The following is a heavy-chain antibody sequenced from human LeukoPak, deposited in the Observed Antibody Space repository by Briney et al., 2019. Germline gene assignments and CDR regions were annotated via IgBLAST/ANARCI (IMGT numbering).Heavy chain of an antibody. J-gene: IGHJ4*02. V-gene: IGHV4-34*01. CDR2: INHSGST. D-gene: IGHD3-3*01. CDR3: ARGTEVNYYVFWRGYYTFLDY. Sequence: NSSETLSLTCAVYGGSFSGYYWSWIRQPPGKGLEWIGGINHSGSTNYNPSLKSRVTISVDTSKNQFSLKLSSVTAADTAVYYCARGTEVNYYVFWRGYYTFLDYWGQGTLVTVSS. CDR1: GGSFSGYY.